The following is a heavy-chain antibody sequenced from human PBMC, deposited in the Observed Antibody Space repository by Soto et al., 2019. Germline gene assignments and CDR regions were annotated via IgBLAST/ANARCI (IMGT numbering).Heavy chain of an antibody. J-gene: IGHJ4*02. V-gene: IGHV3-23*01. Sequence: GGSLRLSCAASGFTFSSYAMSWVRQAPGKGLEWVSAISGSGGSTYYADSVKGRFTISRDNSKNTLYLQMNSLRAEDTAVYYCAKHQGIASTGTNFDYWGQGTLVTVSS. D-gene: IGHD6-13*01. CDR2: ISGSGGST. CDR3: AKHQGIASTGTNFDY. CDR1: GFTFSSYA.